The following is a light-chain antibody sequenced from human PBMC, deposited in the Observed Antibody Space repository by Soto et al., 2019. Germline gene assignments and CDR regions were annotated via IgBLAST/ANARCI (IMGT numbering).Light chain of an antibody. CDR3: QSYDSSLSGPM. CDR1: RSNIGAGYD. J-gene: IGLJ3*02. Sequence: QSVLTQPPSVSGAPGQRVTISCTGSRSNIGAGYDVHWYQHLPGTAPKLLIYGNTNRPSGVPDRFSGSKSGTSASLAITGLQAEDAADYYCQSYDSSLSGPMFGGGTKLTVL. CDR2: GNT. V-gene: IGLV1-40*01.